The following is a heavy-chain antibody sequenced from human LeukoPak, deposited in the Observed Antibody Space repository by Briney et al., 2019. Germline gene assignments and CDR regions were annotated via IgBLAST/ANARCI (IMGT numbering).Heavy chain of an antibody. CDR2: IGRHGDT. J-gene: IGHJ3*02. V-gene: IGHV3-13*04. CDR1: GFTLSNYD. Sequence: PGGSLRLSCAAPGFTLSNYDMHWVRQPTGKGLEWVSAIGRHGDTYYAASVKGRFTISREYAKNSLYLQMNSLRVGDTAVYYCVRVSLSTSGYDDALEIWGQGTVVTVSS. D-gene: IGHD5-12*01. CDR3: VRVSLSTSGYDDALEI.